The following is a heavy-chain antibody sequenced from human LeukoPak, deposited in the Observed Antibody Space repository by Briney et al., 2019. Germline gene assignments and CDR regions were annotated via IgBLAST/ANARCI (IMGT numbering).Heavy chain of an antibody. V-gene: IGHV4-4*09. Sequence: LETLSLTCTGSGCSISRYYLSLIRPPPGKGLGWIGFIYTSGSTNYNPSLKSRVTISVDTSKNQFSLKLSSVTAADTAVYYCARLLYDSSGPPAFDIWGQGTMVTVSS. J-gene: IGHJ3*02. CDR3: ARLLYDSSGPPAFDI. CDR2: IYTSGST. CDR1: GCSISRYY. D-gene: IGHD3-22*01.